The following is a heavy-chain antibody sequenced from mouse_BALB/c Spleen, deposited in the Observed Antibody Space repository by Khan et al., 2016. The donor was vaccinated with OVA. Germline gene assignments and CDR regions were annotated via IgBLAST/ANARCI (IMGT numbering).Heavy chain of an antibody. Sequence: QVQLKQSGAELVRPGASVKLSCKPSGYIFTSYWIHWVKQRSGLGLEWIARIYPGTDNTYYNEKLKDKATLTADKSSSTAYLQLSSLKSEDSAVYFCAREESLYYFDYWGQGTTLTVSS. D-gene: IGHD1-1*01. V-gene: IGHV1-76*01. CDR2: IYPGTDNT. CDR3: AREESLYYFDY. CDR1: GYIFTSYW. J-gene: IGHJ2*01.